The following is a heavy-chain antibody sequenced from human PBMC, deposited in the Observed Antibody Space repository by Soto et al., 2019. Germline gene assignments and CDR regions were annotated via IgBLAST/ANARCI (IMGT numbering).Heavy chain of an antibody. Sequence: SVKVSCKASGGTFSSSAMSWVRQAPGQGLEWVGGIVPMYDTPVYAQKFEDRVRITADEFTTTVYMEVRGLRSEDTAVYFCAREWGSRPVAGSGAFEIWGQGTKVTVSS. CDR1: GGTFSSSA. V-gene: IGHV1-69*13. CDR3: AREWGSRPVAGSGAFEI. J-gene: IGHJ3*02. CDR2: IVPMYDTP. D-gene: IGHD6-19*01.